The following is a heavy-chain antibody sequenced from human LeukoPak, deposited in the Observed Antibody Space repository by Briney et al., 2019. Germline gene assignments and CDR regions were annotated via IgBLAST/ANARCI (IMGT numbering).Heavy chain of an antibody. V-gene: IGHV1-2*02. CDR1: GYTFTCYY. Sequence: ASVKVCCKASGYTFTCYYMHWVRQAPAQGLEWMGGIDPNRDGTNYAHKFQGRHTITKDTYINTAYMVLNRRTYDDHAVFYCAREYYYGSGNYYNRIDSWGQGTLVTVSS. CDR3: AREYYYGSGNYYNRIDS. CDR2: IDPNRDGT. D-gene: IGHD3-10*01. J-gene: IGHJ4*02.